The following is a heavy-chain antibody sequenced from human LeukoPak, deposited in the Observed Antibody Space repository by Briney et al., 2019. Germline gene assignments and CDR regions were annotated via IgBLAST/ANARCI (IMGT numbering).Heavy chain of an antibody. D-gene: IGHD6-13*01. Sequence: LGESLKISCKGSGYSFTSYWIGWVRQMPGKGLEWMGIIYPGDSGTRYSPSFQGQVTTSADKSISTAYLQWSSLKASDTAMYYCARLPYSSSWYVDYWGQGTLVTVSS. J-gene: IGHJ4*02. V-gene: IGHV5-51*01. CDR2: IYPGDSGT. CDR3: ARLPYSSSWYVDY. CDR1: GYSFTSYW.